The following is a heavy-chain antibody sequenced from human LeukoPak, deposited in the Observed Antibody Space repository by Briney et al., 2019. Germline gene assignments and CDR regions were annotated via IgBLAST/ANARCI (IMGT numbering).Heavy chain of an antibody. Sequence: GGSLRLSCAASGFTVSNNYMNWVRQAPGKGLEWVSVIYSGGSTSYADSVKGRFTISRDNSKNTLYLQMNSLRAEDPAVYYCAREMGDYWGQGTVVTVSS. D-gene: IGHD2-8*01. J-gene: IGHJ4*02. V-gene: IGHV3-53*01. CDR2: IYSGGST. CDR1: GFTVSNNY. CDR3: AREMGDY.